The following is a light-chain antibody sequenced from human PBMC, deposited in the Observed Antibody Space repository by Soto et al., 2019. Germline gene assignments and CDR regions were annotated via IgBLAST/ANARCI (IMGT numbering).Light chain of an antibody. CDR1: QSVGTY. CDR2: DSS. Sequence: EIVLTQSPATLSLPPGERATLSCRASQSVGTYFAWYQQKPGQAPTLLIYDSSNRATGIPARCSGSGSGTDFTLTISSLEPEDFAVYYCQQRSDWPSTFGGGTKVEIK. V-gene: IGKV3-11*01. CDR3: QQRSDWPST. J-gene: IGKJ4*01.